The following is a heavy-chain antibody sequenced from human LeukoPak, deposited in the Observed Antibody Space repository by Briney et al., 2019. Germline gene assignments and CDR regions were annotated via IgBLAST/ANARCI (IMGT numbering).Heavy chain of an antibody. CDR2: IKQDGSEK. CDR1: GFTFSSYW. Sequence: GGSLRLSCAASGFTFSSYWMSWVRQAPGKGLEWVANIKQDGSEKYYVDSVKGRFTISRDNAKNSLYLQMNSLRFEDTALYYCVKDLSPADHVGFDSWGQGTLVTVSS. CDR3: VKDLSPADHVGFDS. D-gene: IGHD1-14*01. V-gene: IGHV3-7*03. J-gene: IGHJ4*02.